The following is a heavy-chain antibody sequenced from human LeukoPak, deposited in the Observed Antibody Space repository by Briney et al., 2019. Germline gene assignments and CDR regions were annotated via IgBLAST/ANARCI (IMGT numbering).Heavy chain of an antibody. Sequence: PSETLSLTCTVSGGSISSGGYYWSWIRQHPGKGLEWIGYIYYSGSTYYNPSLKSRVTISVDTSKNQFSLKLSSVTVADTAVYYCARAYYYGSGYYYYGMDVWGQGTTVTVSS. CDR1: GGSISSGGYY. CDR3: ARAYYYGSGYYYYGMDV. D-gene: IGHD3-10*01. J-gene: IGHJ6*02. V-gene: IGHV4-31*03. CDR2: IYYSGST.